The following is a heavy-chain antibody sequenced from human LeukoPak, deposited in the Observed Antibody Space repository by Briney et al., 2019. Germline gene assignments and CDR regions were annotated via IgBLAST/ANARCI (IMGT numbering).Heavy chain of an antibody. CDR2: IYTSGST. J-gene: IGHJ4*02. D-gene: IGHD3-22*01. V-gene: IGHV4-61*02. Sequence: SETLSLTCTVSGGSISSGSYYWSWIRQPAGKGLEWIGRIYTSGSTNYNPSPKSRVTISVDTSKNQFSLKLSSVTAADTAVYYCARDRYYDSSGPPDWGQGTLVTASS. CDR3: ARDRYYDSSGPPD. CDR1: GGSISSGSYY.